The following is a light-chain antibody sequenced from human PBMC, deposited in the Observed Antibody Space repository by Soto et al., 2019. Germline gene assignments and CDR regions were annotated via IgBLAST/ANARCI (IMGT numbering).Light chain of an antibody. V-gene: IGLV2-14*01. CDR2: EVS. CDR3: SSYTSSSTLYVV. J-gene: IGLJ2*01. Sequence: QSALTQPASVSGSPGQPITISCTGTSSDVGGYNYVSWYQQHPGKAPKLMIYEVSNRPSGVSNRFSGSKSGNTASLTISGLQAEDEADYYCSSYTSSSTLYVVFGGGTKVTVL. CDR1: SSDVGGYNY.